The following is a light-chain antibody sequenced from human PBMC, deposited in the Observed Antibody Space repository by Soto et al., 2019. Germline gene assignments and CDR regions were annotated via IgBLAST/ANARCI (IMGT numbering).Light chain of an antibody. V-gene: IGLV1-40*01. Sequence: QPVLTQPPSVSGAPGQRVTISCTGSSSNIGAGYDVHWYQQLPGTAPKLLIYAYNNRPSGVPDRFSGSKSGTSASLVITGLQAEDEADYYCQSYDSSLSGYVFGTGTKLTVL. CDR1: SSNIGAGYD. CDR2: AYN. CDR3: QSYDSSLSGYV. J-gene: IGLJ1*01.